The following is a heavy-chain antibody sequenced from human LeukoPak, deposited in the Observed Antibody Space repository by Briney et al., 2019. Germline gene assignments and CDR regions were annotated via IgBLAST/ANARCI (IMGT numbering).Heavy chain of an antibody. CDR3: AKVPVSLSSSWELFDY. J-gene: IGHJ4*02. CDR1: GFTFSSYG. Sequence: PGGSLRLSCAASGFTFSSYGMHWVRQAPGKGLEWVAFIRYDGSNKYYADSVKGRFTISRDNSKNTLYLQMNSLRAEDTAVYYCAKVPVSLSSSWELFDYWGQGTLVTVSS. V-gene: IGHV3-30*02. CDR2: IRYDGSNK. D-gene: IGHD6-13*01.